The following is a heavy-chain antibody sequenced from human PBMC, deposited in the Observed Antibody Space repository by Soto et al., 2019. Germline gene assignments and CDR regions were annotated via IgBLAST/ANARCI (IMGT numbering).Heavy chain of an antibody. CDR1: GGSFSGYY. D-gene: IGHD4-17*01. CDR2: INHSGST. CDR3: ARDSLTTVSDY. V-gene: IGHV4-34*01. Sequence: QVQLQQWGAGLLKPSETLSLTCAVYGGSFSGYYWSWIRQPPGKGLEWIGEINHSGSTNYNPSLKSRVTISVDTPKNQFSLKLSSVTAADTAVYYCARDSLTTVSDYWGQGTLVTVSS. J-gene: IGHJ4*02.